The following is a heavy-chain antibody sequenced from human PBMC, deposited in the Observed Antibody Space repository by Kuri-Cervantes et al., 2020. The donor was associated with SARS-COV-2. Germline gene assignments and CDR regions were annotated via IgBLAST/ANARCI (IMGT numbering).Heavy chain of an antibody. J-gene: IGHJ6*02. V-gene: IGHV4-61*02. CDR1: DGSISSGSYY. CDR2: IYTSGST. CDR3: ASRIRFLEWSSYYYYGMDV. Sequence: SETLSLTCTVSDGSISSGSYYWSWIRQPAGKGLEWIGRIYTSGSTNYNPSLKSRVTISVDTSKNQFSLRLSSVTAADTAVYYCASRIRFLEWSSYYYYGMDVWGQGTTVTVSS. D-gene: IGHD3-3*01.